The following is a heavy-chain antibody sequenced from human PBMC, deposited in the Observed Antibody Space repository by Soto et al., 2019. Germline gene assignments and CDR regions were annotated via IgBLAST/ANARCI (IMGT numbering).Heavy chain of an antibody. CDR3: ARSLEIMTEAYYDFWSGYYYYGMDV. CDR2: ILPILGIA. J-gene: IGHJ6*02. D-gene: IGHD3-3*01. CDR1: GGTFSSYA. Sequence: ASVKVSCKASGGTFSSYAISWVRQAPGQGLEWMGGILPILGIANYAQKFQGRVTVTADKSSSTAYMELSSLRSEDTAVYYCARSLEIMTEAYYDFWSGYYYYGMDVWGQGTTVTVSS. V-gene: IGHV1-69*10.